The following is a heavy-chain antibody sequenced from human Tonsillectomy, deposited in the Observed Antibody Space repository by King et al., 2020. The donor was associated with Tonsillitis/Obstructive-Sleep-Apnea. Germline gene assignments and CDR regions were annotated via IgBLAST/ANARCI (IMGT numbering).Heavy chain of an antibody. CDR3: ARHWGATDYFDY. V-gene: IGHV4-39*01. Sequence: QLQESGPGLVKPSETLSLTCTVSGGSISSSSYYWTWIRQPPGKGLEWIGSIYYSGTTYYSPSLKSRVNISVDTSKNQFSLKLSSVTAADTAVFYCARHWGATDYFDYWGPGTLVTVSS. D-gene: IGHD1-26*01. J-gene: IGHJ4*02. CDR1: GGSISSSSYY. CDR2: IYYSGTT.